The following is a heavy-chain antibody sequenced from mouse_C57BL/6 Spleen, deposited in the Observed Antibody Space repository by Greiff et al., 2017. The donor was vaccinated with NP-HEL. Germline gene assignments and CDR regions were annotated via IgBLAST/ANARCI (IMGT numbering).Heavy chain of an antibody. CDR3: ARGTITTVVATDY. J-gene: IGHJ2*01. CDR2: IDPSDSET. CDR1: GYTFTSYW. D-gene: IGHD1-1*01. V-gene: IGHV1-52*01. Sequence: QVQLKQPGAELVRPGSSVKLSCKASGYTFTSYWMHWVKQRPIQGLEWIGNIDPSDSETHYNQKFKDKATLTVDKSSSTAYMQLSSLTSEDSAVYYCARGTITTVVATDYWGQGTTLTVSS.